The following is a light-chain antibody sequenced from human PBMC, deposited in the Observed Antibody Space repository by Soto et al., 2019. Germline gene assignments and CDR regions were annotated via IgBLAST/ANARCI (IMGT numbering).Light chain of an antibody. CDR2: DGS. CDR1: QSVNSY. V-gene: IGKV3-11*01. Sequence: EIVLTHSPDTLSLSPGDRATLSCRASQSVNSYLAWYQQKPGQAPRLLIYDGSNRATGIPARFSGSGSGTDFTLTISSLEPEDFAVYYCQQRSDWPPITFGQGTRLEIK. CDR3: QQRSDWPPIT. J-gene: IGKJ5*01.